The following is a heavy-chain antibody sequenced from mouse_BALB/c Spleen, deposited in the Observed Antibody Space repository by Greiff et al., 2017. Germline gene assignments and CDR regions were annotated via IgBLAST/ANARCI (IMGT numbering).Heavy chain of an antibody. CDR1: GYSITSDYA. D-gene: IGHD1-2*01. Sequence: DVQLQQSGPGLVKPSQSLSLTCTVTGYSITSDYAWNWIRQFPGNKLEWMGYISYSGSTSYNPSLKSRISITRDTSKNQFFLQLNSVTTEDTATYYCARGLLRLRDYAMDYWGQGTSVTVSS. V-gene: IGHV3-2*02. CDR3: ARGLLRLRDYAMDY. J-gene: IGHJ4*01. CDR2: ISYSGST.